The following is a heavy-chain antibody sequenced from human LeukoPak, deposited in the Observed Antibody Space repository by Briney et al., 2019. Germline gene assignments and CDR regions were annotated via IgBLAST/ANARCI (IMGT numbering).Heavy chain of an antibody. CDR3: ARTEYYYGSGSLDY. CDR1: GFTFSSYE. D-gene: IGHD3-10*01. V-gene: IGHV3-48*03. CDR2: ISSSGSTI. J-gene: IGHJ4*02. Sequence: AGGSLRLSCAASGFTFSSYEMNWVRQAPGKGLEWVSYISSSGSTIYHADSVKGRFTISRDNAKNSLYLQMNSLRAEDTAVYYCARTEYYYGSGSLDYWGQGTLVTVSS.